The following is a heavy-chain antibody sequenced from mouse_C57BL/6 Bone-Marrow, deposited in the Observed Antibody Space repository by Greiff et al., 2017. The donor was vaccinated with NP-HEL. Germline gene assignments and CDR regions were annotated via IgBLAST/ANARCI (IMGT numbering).Heavy chain of an antibody. CDR1: GFTFSDYG. D-gene: IGHD2-3*01. CDR2: ISNLAYSI. V-gene: IGHV5-15*04. Sequence: EVMLVESGGGLVQPGGSLKLSCAASGFTFSDYGMAWVRQAPRKGPEWVAFISNLAYSIYYADTVTGRFTISRENAKNTLYLEMSSLRSEDTAMYYCARGGLLPFAYWGQGTLVTVSA. J-gene: IGHJ3*01. CDR3: ARGGLLPFAY.